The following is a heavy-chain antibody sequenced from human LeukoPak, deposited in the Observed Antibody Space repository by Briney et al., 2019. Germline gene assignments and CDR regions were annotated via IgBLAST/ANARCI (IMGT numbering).Heavy chain of an antibody. D-gene: IGHD6-19*01. CDR2: FYNTGNT. J-gene: IGHJ3*02. CDR3: ATQGGWSDAFDI. Sequence: SETLSLTCAVSGGSITSRDYYWGWIRQPPGKGLEWIGSFYNTGNTYYNPSLNSRVTISLNTSKSQFSLKLSSVTAADTAVYYCATQGGWSDAFDIWGQGTMVTVSS. CDR1: GGSITSRDYY. V-gene: IGHV4-39*07.